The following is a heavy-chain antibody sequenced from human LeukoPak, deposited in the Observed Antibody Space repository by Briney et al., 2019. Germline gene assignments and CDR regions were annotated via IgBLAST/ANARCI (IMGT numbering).Heavy chain of an antibody. CDR3: ARPRGNVEMATIPFDY. CDR1: GFTFSDYY. J-gene: IGHJ4*02. Sequence: GGSLRLSCAASGFTFSDYYMFWIRQAPGKGLEWVSSISSSSSYIYYAGSVKGRFTISRHNAKNSLYLEMNSLRAEDTAVYYCARPRGNVEMATIPFDYWDQGTLVTVSS. D-gene: IGHD5-24*01. V-gene: IGHV3-11*06. CDR2: ISSSSSYI.